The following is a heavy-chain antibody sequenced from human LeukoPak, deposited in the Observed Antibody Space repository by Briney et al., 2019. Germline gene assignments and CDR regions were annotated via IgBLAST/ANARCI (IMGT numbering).Heavy chain of an antibody. D-gene: IGHD6-13*01. CDR2: IIPIFTTA. CDR3: AKDRHYSSSWYGAGDY. V-gene: IGHV1-69*06. J-gene: IGHJ4*02. Sequence: GASVKVSCKASGGTFNNYAISWVRQAPGQGLEWVGGIIPIFTTANYAQKFQGRVTITADKSTNTAYMELSSLRSDDTAVYYCAKDRHYSSSWYGAGDYWGQGTLVTVSS. CDR1: GGTFNNYA.